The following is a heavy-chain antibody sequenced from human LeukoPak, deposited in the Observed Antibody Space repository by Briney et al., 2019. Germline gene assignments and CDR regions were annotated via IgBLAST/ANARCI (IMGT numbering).Heavy chain of an antibody. CDR2: ISVYNGDT. D-gene: IGHD3-3*01. J-gene: IGHJ4*02. Sequence: ASVKVSCKASGYIFTNYGISWVRQAPGQGLEWMGWISVYNGDTNYAQKLQGRVTMTTDTSTSTAYMEVRSLRSDDTAVYFCARVEGPSIFGVIDYWGQGTLVTISS. CDR3: ARVEGPSIFGVIDY. CDR1: GYIFTNYG. V-gene: IGHV1-18*01.